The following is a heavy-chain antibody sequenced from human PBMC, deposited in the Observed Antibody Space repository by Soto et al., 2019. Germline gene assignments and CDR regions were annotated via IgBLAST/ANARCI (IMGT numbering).Heavy chain of an antibody. D-gene: IGHD5-12*01. V-gene: IGHV4-30-4*01. CDR1: GGSFNSADYY. Sequence: SETLSLTCTVSGGSFNSADYYWSWVRQPPGKGLEWIGYIYYSGSTYLNPFLKSRGTISKDTSRNQFSLRLSSVTAADTAVYYCARAIVVTIGGMDVWGQGTTVTVSS. CDR2: IYYSGST. CDR3: ARAIVVTIGGMDV. J-gene: IGHJ6*02.